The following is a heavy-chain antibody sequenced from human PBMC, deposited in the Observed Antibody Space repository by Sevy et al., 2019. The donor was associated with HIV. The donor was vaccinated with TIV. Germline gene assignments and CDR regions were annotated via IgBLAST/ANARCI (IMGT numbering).Heavy chain of an antibody. J-gene: IGHJ4*02. V-gene: IGHV3-21*01. Sequence: GGSLRLSCAASGFTLSYYTMKWVRQAPGKGLEWVSSISSGSSYISYGESVKGRFTISRDNAKNSLFLQMNSLRAEDTAVYYCARSLDYYDSSGANDYWGQGTLVTVSS. CDR2: ISSGSSYI. CDR1: GFTLSYYT. D-gene: IGHD3-22*01. CDR3: ARSLDYYDSSGANDY.